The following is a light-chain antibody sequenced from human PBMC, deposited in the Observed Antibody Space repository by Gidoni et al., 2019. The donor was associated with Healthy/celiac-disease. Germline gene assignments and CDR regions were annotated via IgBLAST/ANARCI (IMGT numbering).Light chain of an antibody. CDR1: ALPKQY. Sequence: SYELTPPPSVSVYPGQTARITCSGDALPKQYAYWYQQKPGQAPVLVIYKDSERPSGIPERFSGSSSGTTVTLTISGVQAEDEADYYCQSADSSGTYWVFGGGTKLTVL. J-gene: IGLJ3*02. CDR2: KDS. CDR3: QSADSSGTYWV. V-gene: IGLV3-25*03.